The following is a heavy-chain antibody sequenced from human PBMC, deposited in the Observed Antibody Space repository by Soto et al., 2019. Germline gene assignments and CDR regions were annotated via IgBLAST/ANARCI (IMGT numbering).Heavy chain of an antibody. V-gene: IGHV4-59*08. CDR3: ARRVYDYIWGSYRLDY. J-gene: IGHJ4*02. CDR2: IYYSGST. CDR1: GGSISSYY. D-gene: IGHD3-16*02. Sequence: SETLSLTCTVSGGSISSYYWSWIRQPPGKGLEWIGYIYYSGSTNYNPSLKSRVTISVDTSKNQFSLKLSSVTAADTAVYYCARRVYDYIWGSYRLDYWGQGTLVTVSS.